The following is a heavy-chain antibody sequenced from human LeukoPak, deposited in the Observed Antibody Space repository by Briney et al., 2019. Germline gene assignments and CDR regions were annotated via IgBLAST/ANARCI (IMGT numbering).Heavy chain of an antibody. V-gene: IGHV4-34*01. D-gene: IGHD1-20*01. J-gene: IGHJ3*02. Sequence: PSETLSLTCAVYGGSFSGYHWSWIPQPPEKGLEWIGEINHSGSTNYNPSLKSRVTISVDTSKNQFSLKLSSVTAADTAVYYCARYTLTGYHSGAFDIWGQGRMVTVSS. CDR3: ARYTLTGYHSGAFDI. CDR2: INHSGST. CDR1: GGSFSGYH.